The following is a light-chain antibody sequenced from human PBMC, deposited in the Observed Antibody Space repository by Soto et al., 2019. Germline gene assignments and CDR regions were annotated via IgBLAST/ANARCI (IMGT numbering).Light chain of an antibody. CDR3: TSYTASSPFYV. CDR1: RTDGDGHDY. J-gene: IGLJ1*01. CDR2: DVY. Sequence: QSVLTQPASVSGSPGQSIAISCIGVRTDGDGHDYVSWYQQHPGQAPQLIIYDVYNRPSGVSDRFSGSKSGNTASLIISGLQAEDEADYFCTSYTASSPFYVFGAGNKVTVL. V-gene: IGLV2-14*03.